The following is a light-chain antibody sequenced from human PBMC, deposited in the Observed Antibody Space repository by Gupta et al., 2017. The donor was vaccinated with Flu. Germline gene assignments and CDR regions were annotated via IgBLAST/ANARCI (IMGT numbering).Light chain of an antibody. CDR3: QQSYSTWT. CDR2: AAS. J-gene: IGKJ1*01. Sequence: SPPSLSASVGDRVTITCRASQSISSYLNWYQQKPGKAPKLLIYAASSLQSGVPSRFSGSGSGTDFTLTISSLQPEDFATYYCQQSYSTWTFGQGTKVEIK. V-gene: IGKV1-39*01. CDR1: QSISSY.